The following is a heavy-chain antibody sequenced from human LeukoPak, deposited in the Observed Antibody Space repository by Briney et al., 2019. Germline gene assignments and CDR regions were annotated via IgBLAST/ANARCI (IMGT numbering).Heavy chain of an antibody. V-gene: IGHV4-59*12. CDR2: IYYSGST. Sequence: SETLSLTCTVSGGSISSYYWSWIRQPPGKGLEWIGYIYYSGSTNYNPSLKSRVTISVDTSKNQFSLKLSSVTAADTAVYYCARRGPRLPYGSGKRGFDPWGQGTLVTVSS. D-gene: IGHD3-10*01. J-gene: IGHJ5*02. CDR1: GGSISSYY. CDR3: ARRGPRLPYGSGKRGFDP.